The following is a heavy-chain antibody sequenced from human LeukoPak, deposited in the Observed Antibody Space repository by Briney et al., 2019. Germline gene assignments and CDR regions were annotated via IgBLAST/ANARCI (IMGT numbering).Heavy chain of an antibody. V-gene: IGHV4-59*01. CDR1: RGSISSYY. D-gene: IGHD3-22*01. Sequence: SETLSLTCTVSRGSISSYYWSWIRQPPGKGLEWIGYIYYSGSTNYNPSLKSRVTISVDTSKNQFSLKMSSVTAADTAVYYCASSPARVVVSNSAEYFQHWGQGTLVTVSS. CDR2: IYYSGST. CDR3: ASSPARVVVSNSAEYFQH. J-gene: IGHJ1*01.